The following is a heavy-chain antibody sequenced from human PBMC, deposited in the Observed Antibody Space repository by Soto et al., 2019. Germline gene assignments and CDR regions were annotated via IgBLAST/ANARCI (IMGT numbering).Heavy chain of an antibody. V-gene: IGHV3-30*03. CDR1: GFTFSSYG. CDR3: ARDPATSPLMITFGGVIAYYFDY. Sequence: GGSLRLSCAASGFTFSSYGMHWVRQAPGKGLEWVAVISYDGSNKYYADSVKGRFTISRDNSKNTLYLQMNSLRAEDTAVYYCARDPATSPLMITFGGVIAYYFDYWGQGTLVTVSS. J-gene: IGHJ4*02. D-gene: IGHD3-16*02. CDR2: ISYDGSNK.